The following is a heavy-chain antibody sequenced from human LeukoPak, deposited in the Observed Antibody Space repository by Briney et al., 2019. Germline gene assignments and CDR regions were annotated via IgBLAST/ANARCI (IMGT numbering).Heavy chain of an antibody. D-gene: IGHD4-17*01. J-gene: IGHJ4*02. V-gene: IGHV4-34*01. CDR1: GGSFRGYY. CDR2: INHSGST. Sequence: KPSETLSLTCAVYGGSFRGYYWSWIRQPPGKGLEWIGEINHSGSTNYNPSLKSRVTISVDTSKNQFSLKLSSVTAADTAVYYCARKDDYGHYYFDYWGQGTLVTVSS. CDR3: ARKDDYGHYYFDY.